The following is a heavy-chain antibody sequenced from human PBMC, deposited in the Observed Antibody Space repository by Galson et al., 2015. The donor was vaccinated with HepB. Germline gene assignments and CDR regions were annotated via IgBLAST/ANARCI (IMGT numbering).Heavy chain of an antibody. J-gene: IGHJ3*02. Sequence: SVKVSCKASGYPFTSHGISWVRQAPGQGLEWMGWISGYSGATKYARDVQGRVIMTMETSMRIAYMELRSLTSDDTAMYYCARDSSPNYYDSGGYRANVFDIWGQGTMVTVSS. CDR1: GYPFTSHG. CDR2: ISGYSGAT. V-gene: IGHV1-18*04. CDR3: ARDSSPNYYDSGGYRANVFDI. D-gene: IGHD3-22*01.